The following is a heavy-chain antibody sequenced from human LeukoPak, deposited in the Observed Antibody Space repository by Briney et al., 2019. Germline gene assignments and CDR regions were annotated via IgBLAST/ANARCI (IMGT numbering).Heavy chain of an antibody. D-gene: IGHD3-10*01. Sequence: SETLSLTCTVSGGSISSSSYYWGWIRQPPGKGLEWIGSIYYSGSTYYNPSLKSRVTISVDTSKNQFSLKLSSVTAADTAVYYCARGEIWFGELSRWGQGTLVTVSS. CDR2: IYYSGST. V-gene: IGHV4-39*01. CDR3: ARGEIWFGELSR. CDR1: GGSISSSSYY. J-gene: IGHJ4*02.